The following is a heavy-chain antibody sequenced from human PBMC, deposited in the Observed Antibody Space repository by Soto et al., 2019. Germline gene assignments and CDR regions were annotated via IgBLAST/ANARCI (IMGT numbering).Heavy chain of an antibody. D-gene: IGHD2-2*01. CDR1: GYTFTSYY. CDR3: AIYCSSTSCTRRGNWFDP. V-gene: IGHV1-46*03. J-gene: IGHJ5*02. Sequence: ASVKVSCKASGYTFTSYYMHWVRQAPGQGLEWMGIINPSGGSTSYAQKFQGRVTMTRDTSTSTVYMELSSLRSEDTALYYCAIYCSSTSCTRRGNWFDPWGQGTLVTVS. CDR2: INPSGGST.